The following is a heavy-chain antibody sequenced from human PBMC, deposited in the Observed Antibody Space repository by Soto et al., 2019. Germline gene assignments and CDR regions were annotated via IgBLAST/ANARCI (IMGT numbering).Heavy chain of an antibody. CDR1: GYTFTSYG. CDR3: ARSTPKPPYGDYEYDDY. D-gene: IGHD4-17*01. J-gene: IGHJ4*02. CDR2: ISGYNGNT. V-gene: IGHV1-18*01. Sequence: QVQLVQSGAEVKKPGASVKVSCKASGYTFTSYGISWVRQAPGQGLEWMGWISGYNGNTNYAQKLQGRVTMTTDTSTSTAYMELRSLRSDDTAVYYCARSTPKPPYGDYEYDDYWGQGTLVTVSS.